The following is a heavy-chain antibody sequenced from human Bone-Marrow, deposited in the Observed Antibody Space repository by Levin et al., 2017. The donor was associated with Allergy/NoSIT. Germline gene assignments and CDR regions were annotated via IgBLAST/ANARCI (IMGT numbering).Heavy chain of an antibody. CDR1: GFSVDSNY. J-gene: IGHJ6*02. V-gene: IGHV3-53*01. D-gene: IGHD6-6*01. CDR3: ARDGAARPPYYYGIDV. Sequence: LSLTCAASGFSVDSNYMTWVRQPPGRGLEWVSLIHTGGTTEYADSVKGRFTISRDKSKNTVYLQMNSLRVEDTAVYYCARDGAARPPYYYGIDVWGQGTTVTVSS. CDR2: IHTGGTT.